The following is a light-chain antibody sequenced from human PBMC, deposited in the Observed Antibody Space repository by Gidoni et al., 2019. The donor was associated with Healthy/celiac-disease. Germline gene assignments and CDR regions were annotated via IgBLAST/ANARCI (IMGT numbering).Light chain of an antibody. CDR1: QSISSY. J-gene: IGKJ5*01. CDR2: AAS. V-gene: IGKV1-39*01. CDR3: QQRYSTPPIT. Sequence: DIQMTQSPSSLSASVGDRVTITCRASQSISSYLNWYQQKPGKAPKLLLYAASSLQSGVPSRFCGGGAGTDFTLPISSLQPDDFLTYYCQQRYSTPPITFGQGTRLEIK.